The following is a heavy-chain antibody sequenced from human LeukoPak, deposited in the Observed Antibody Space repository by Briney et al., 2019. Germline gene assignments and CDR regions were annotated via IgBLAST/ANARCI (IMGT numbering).Heavy chain of an antibody. CDR3: ARDRSYYYGSGSYPEDAFDI. J-gene: IGHJ3*02. CDR1: GGSISSYY. Sequence: SETLSLTCTVSGGSISSYYWSWIRQPAGKGLEWIGRIYTSGSTNYNPSLKGRVTMSVDTSKNQFSLKLSSVTAADTAVYYCARDRSYYYGSGSYPEDAFDIWGQGTMVTVSS. V-gene: IGHV4-4*07. D-gene: IGHD3-10*01. CDR2: IYTSGST.